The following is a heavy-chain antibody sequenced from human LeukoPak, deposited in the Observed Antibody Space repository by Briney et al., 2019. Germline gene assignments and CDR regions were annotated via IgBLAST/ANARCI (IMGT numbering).Heavy chain of an antibody. CDR2: MNPNSGNT. CDR1: GYTFTSYD. V-gene: IGHV1-8*03. D-gene: IGHD3-16*02. CDR3: ARAPPQLSKGRYRYYNYMDV. Sequence: GASVKVSYKASGYTFTSYDINWVREATGQGLEWMGWMNPNSGNTGYAQKFQGRVTITRNTSISTAYKELSSLRSEDTAVHYCARAPPQLSKGRYRYYNYMDVWGEGTTVTVSS. J-gene: IGHJ6*03.